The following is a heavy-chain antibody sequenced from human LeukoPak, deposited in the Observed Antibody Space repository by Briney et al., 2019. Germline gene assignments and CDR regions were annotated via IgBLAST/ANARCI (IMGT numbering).Heavy chain of an antibody. J-gene: IGHJ4*02. CDR2: IIPIFGTA. CDR1: GGTFSSYA. Sequence: SVKVSCKASGGTFSSYAISWVRQAPGQGLEWMGGIIPIFGTANYAQKFQGRVTITADESTSTAYMELSSLRSEDTAVYYCARAHRSHYDFWSGYLGPLVYWGQGTLVTVSS. V-gene: IGHV1-69*13. D-gene: IGHD3-3*01. CDR3: ARAHRSHYDFWSGYLGPLVY.